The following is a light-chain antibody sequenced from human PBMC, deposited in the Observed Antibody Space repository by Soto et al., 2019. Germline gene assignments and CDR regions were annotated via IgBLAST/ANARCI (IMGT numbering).Light chain of an antibody. Sequence: QSALTQPASVSGSPGQSITISCTGTSSDIGAHDYVSWYQQHPATAPKLIIYGINKRPSGVSGRFSASKSGNTASLTISGLQPEDDAIYYCSAYTASVFGGGTKLTVL. CDR1: SSDIGAHDY. CDR3: SAYTASV. V-gene: IGLV2-14*01. CDR2: GIN. J-gene: IGLJ2*01.